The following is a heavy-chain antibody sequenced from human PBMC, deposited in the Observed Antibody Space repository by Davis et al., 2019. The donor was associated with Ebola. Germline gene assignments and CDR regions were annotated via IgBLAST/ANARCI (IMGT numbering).Heavy chain of an antibody. CDR1: GYTFTDYY. Sequence: ASVQVSCKASGYTFTDYYIHWVRQAPGQGLEWMGWISPKSGGGNYAPKFQDRVTMTRDTSIHTVYMQLSGVTSDDTAVYFCARESGYCSSTSCSKQSFDYWGQGTLVTVSS. J-gene: IGHJ4*02. D-gene: IGHD2-2*01. CDR2: ISPKSGGG. CDR3: ARESGYCSSTSCSKQSFDY. V-gene: IGHV1-2*02.